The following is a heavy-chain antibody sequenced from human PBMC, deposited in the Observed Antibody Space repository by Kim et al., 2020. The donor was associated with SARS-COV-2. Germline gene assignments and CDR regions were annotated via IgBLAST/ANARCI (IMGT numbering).Heavy chain of an antibody. J-gene: IGHJ4*02. V-gene: IGHV3-23*01. CDR3: AKVQGTVVRLIFDY. Sequence: ADAVRGRFTISRDNSNNTLYLQMNGLRTEDTAVYYCAKVQGTVVRLIFDYWGQGTLVTVSS. D-gene: IGHD4-17*01.